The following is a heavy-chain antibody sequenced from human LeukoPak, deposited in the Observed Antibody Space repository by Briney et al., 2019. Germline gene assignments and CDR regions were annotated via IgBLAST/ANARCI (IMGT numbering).Heavy chain of an antibody. V-gene: IGHV3-23*01. Sequence: GGSLRLSCAASGFTFSSYAMSWVRQAPGKGLEWVSAISGSGGSTYYADSVKGRFTISRDNSKNTLYLQMNSLRAEDTAVYYCARDRFCGGDCYYGMDVWGQGTTVTVSS. CDR3: ARDRFCGGDCYYGMDV. D-gene: IGHD2-21*01. CDR2: ISGSGGST. CDR1: GFTFSSYA. J-gene: IGHJ6*02.